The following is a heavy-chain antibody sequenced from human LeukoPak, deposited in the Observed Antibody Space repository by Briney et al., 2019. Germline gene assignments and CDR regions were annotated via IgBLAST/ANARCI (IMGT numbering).Heavy chain of an antibody. CDR1: GRSFSGYY. D-gene: IGHD1-14*01. V-gene: IGHV4-34*01. CDR2: INHSGST. Sequence: PSETLSLTCAVYGRSFSGYYWSWIRQPPGKGLEWIGEINHSGSTNYNPSLKSRVTISIDTSKNQFSLKLSSVTAADTAVYYCTRYNNDHFDYWGQGTLVTVSS. J-gene: IGHJ4*02. CDR3: TRYNNDHFDY.